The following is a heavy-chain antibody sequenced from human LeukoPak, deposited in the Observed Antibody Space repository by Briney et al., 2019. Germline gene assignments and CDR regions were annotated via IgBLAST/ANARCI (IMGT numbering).Heavy chain of an antibody. CDR2: IYSGGST. V-gene: IGHV3-53*04. Sequence: GGSLRLSCAASGFTVSSNYMSWVRQAPGKGLEWVSVIYSGGSTYYADSVEGRFTISRHNSKNTLYLQMNSLRAEDTAVYYCATRQAPYYYYGMDVWGQGTTVTVSS. J-gene: IGHJ6*02. CDR3: ATRQAPYYYYGMDV. CDR1: GFTVSSNY.